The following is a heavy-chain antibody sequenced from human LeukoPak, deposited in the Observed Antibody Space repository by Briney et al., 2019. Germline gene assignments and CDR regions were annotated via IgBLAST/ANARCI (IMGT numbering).Heavy chain of an antibody. D-gene: IGHD2-8*02. CDR1: GGSISSYY. CDR2: IYYSGST. CDR3: AREVVFAFDI. Sequence: KPSETLSLTCTVSGGSISSYYWSWIRQPPGKGLEWIGYIYYSGSTYYNPSLKSRVTISVDTSKNQFSLKLSSVTAADTAVYYCAREVVFAFDIWGQGTMVTVSS. J-gene: IGHJ3*02. V-gene: IGHV4-30-4*01.